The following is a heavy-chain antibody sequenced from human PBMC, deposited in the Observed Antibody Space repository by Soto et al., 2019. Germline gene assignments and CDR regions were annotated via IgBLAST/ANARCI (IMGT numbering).Heavy chain of an antibody. Sequence: EVQLVQSAAEVKKPGESLKISCQGSGYNFATHWIGWVRHKAGKGLEWMGIIFPGDAETRYSPSFQGHITISADKSISTAYLWWSSLKASDTGMYYCATPGGFGMDVWGQGTTVTVSS. V-gene: IGHV5-51*01. CDR3: ATPGGFGMDV. CDR1: GYNFATHW. D-gene: IGHD5-12*01. J-gene: IGHJ6*02. CDR2: IFPGDAET.